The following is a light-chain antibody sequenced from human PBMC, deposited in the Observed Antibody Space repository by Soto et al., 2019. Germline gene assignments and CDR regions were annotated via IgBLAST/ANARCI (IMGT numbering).Light chain of an antibody. CDR2: GAS. CDR1: QSVSSSY. V-gene: IGKV3-20*01. J-gene: IGKJ4*01. CDR3: QKYGSSLRLT. Sequence: EIVLTQSPGTLSLSPGERATLSCRASQSVSSSYLAWYQQKPGQAPRLLIYGASSRATGIPDRFSGSGSGTDFTLTISRLEPEDFAVYYCQKYGSSLRLTFGGGTKVEIK.